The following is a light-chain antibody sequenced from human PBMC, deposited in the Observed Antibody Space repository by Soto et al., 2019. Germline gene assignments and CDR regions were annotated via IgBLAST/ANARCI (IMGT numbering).Light chain of an antibody. V-gene: IGLV2-14*03. J-gene: IGLJ2*01. Sequence: QSALTQPASVSGSLGQSITISCTGTTSDIGAYNYVSWYQHHPGKAPKLLIYDVTDRPSGVSDRFSGSKSGNTASLTISGLQAEDEVDYFCSSYATINTVVLFGGGTKLTVL. CDR2: DVT. CDR3: SSYATINTVVL. CDR1: TSDIGAYNY.